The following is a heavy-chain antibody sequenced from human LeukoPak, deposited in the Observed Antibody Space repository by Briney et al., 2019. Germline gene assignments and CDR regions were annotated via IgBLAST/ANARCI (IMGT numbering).Heavy chain of an antibody. D-gene: IGHD3-3*01. V-gene: IGHV4-59*01. CDR3: ARDRLRFGVGGYFDL. CDR2: IYYSGST. Sequence: SETLSLTCTVSGGSISSYYWSWIRQPPGKGLEWIGYIYYSGSTNYNPSLKSRVTISVDTSKNQFSLKLSSVTAADTAVYYCARDRLRFGVGGYFDLWGRGTLVTVPS. J-gene: IGHJ2*01. CDR1: GGSISSYY.